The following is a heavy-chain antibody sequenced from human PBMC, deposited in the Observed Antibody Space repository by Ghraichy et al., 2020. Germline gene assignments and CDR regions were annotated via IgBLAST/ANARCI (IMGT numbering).Heavy chain of an antibody. Sequence: GESLNISCAASGFTFSSYEMNWVRQAPGKGLEWVSYISSSGSTIYYADSVKGRFTISRDNAKNSLYLQMNSLRAEDTAVYYCARDSGYSSGPTFDYWGQGTLVTVSS. CDR3: ARDSGYSSGPTFDY. CDR1: GFTFSSYE. D-gene: IGHD6-19*01. J-gene: IGHJ4*02. CDR2: ISSSGSTI. V-gene: IGHV3-48*03.